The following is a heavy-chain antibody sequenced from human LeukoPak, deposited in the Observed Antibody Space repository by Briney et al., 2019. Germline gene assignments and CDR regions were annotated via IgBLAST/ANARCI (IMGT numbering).Heavy chain of an antibody. CDR2: IYYSGST. J-gene: IGHJ4*02. CDR3: ARHRSSGWYLN. D-gene: IGHD6-19*01. CDR1: GGSISSYY. Sequence: SETLSLTCTVSGGSISSYYWSWIRQPPGKGLEWIGYIYYSGSTNYNPSLKSRVTISVDTSKNQFSLKLSSVTAADTAVYHCARHRSSGWYLNWGQGTLVTVSS. V-gene: IGHV4-59*08.